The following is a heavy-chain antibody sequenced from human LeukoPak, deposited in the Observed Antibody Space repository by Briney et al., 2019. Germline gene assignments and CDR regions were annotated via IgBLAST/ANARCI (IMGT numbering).Heavy chain of an antibody. J-gene: IGHJ6*02. CDR2: IYYSGST. CDR3: ASTKPNCSGGSCYSDGHYYYYGMDV. CDR1: GGSISSSSYY. Sequence: SETLSLTCTVSGGSISSSSYYWGWIRQPPGKGLEWIGYIYYSGSTNYNPSLKSRVTISVDTSKNQFSLKLSSVTAADTAVYYCASTKPNCSGGSCYSDGHYYYYGMDVWGQGTTVTVSS. D-gene: IGHD2-15*01. V-gene: IGHV4-61*05.